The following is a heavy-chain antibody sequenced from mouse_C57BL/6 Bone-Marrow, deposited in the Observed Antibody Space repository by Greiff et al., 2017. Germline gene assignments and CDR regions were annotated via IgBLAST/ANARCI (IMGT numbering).Heavy chain of an antibody. CDR2: TYPRSGNT. D-gene: IGHD1-1*01. Sequence: VQLQQSGAELARPGASVKLSCKASGYTFTSSGISWVKQRTGQGLEWIGETYPRSGNTYYNEQFKGKATLTEDKSSRTAYMELRSLTSEDAAVYFCASPITTVVADYWGQGTTLTVSS. V-gene: IGHV1-81*01. CDR1: GYTFTSSG. CDR3: ASPITTVVADY. J-gene: IGHJ2*01.